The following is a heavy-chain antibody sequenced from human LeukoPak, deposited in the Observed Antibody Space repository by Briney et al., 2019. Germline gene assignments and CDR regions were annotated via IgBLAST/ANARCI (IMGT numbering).Heavy chain of an antibody. J-gene: IGHJ4*02. CDR3: ARMVGYAYSDY. CDR1: GGSLITYA. CDR2: IIPFYSAT. V-gene: IGHV1-69*13. Sequence: SVKVSCKASGGSLITYAINWVRQVPGRGLEWMGGIIPFYSATDYAQKLQGRVTITADESTNTAYMELNSLTSKDTAVYYCARMVGYAYSDYWGQGTLVTVSS. D-gene: IGHD2-15*01.